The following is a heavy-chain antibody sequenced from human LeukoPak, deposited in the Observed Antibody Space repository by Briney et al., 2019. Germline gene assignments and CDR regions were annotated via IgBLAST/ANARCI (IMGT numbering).Heavy chain of an antibody. J-gene: IGHJ4*02. CDR1: GFTLSSYS. D-gene: IGHD3-10*01. Sequence: GGSLRLSCAASGFTLSSYSMNWVRQAPGKGLEWVSSIISRSNYIYYADSVKGRFTISRDNAKNLLYLQMNSLRAEDTAVYYCASLYGTYFDYWGQGTLVTVSS. CDR2: IISRSNYI. V-gene: IGHV3-21*01. CDR3: ASLYGTYFDY.